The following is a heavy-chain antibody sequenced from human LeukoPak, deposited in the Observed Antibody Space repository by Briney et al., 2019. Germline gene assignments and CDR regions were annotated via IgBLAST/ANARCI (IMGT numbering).Heavy chain of an antibody. Sequence: ASVKVSCKASGYTFTSYDINWVRQATGQGLEWMGWMNPNSGNTGYAQKFQGRVTMTRNTSISTAYMEPSSLRSEDTAVYYCARDKAGSSSYDYWGQGTLVTVSS. CDR3: ARDKAGSSSYDY. V-gene: IGHV1-8*01. CDR1: GYTFTSYD. J-gene: IGHJ4*02. CDR2: MNPNSGNT. D-gene: IGHD6-13*01.